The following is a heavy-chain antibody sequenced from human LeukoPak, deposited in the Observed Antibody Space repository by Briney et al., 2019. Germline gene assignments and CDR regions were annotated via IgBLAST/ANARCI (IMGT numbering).Heavy chain of an antibody. CDR1: GFSLSSDA. V-gene: IGHV3-23*01. D-gene: IGHD2-15*01. J-gene: IGHJ4*02. CDR2: ISARDGGT. Sequence: GGSLRLSCVGTGFSLSSDAMGWVRQAPGKGLEWVSGISARDGGTYYADSVRGRFTISRDDSKNTLYLQMNSLRLEDTAVYYCAKDRGRMWVQVANWGQGTLVTVSS. CDR3: AKDRGRMWVQVAN.